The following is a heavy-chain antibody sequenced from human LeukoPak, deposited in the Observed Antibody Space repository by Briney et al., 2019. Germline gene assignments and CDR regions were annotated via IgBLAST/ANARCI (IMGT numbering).Heavy chain of an antibody. D-gene: IGHD4-11*01. J-gene: IGHJ6*02. Sequence: GGSLRLSCEASGFTVSSNYMTWVRQAPGKGLEWLSVMYSGGITYHAESVKGRFTISRDNSKNTLYLQMNSLRPDDTAVYYCAREEMTTVSASYYFFALDVWGQGATVTVSS. CDR1: GFTVSSNY. V-gene: IGHV3-66*02. CDR3: AREEMTTVSASYYFFALDV. CDR2: MYSGGIT.